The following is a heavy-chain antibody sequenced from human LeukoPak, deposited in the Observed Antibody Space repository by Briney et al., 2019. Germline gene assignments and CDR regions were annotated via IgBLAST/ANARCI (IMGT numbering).Heavy chain of an antibody. CDR3: ARGGSSGNDYSSFDI. D-gene: IGHD5-12*01. CDR2: IHSGGST. J-gene: IGHJ3*02. V-gene: IGHV3-53*04. CDR1: GFTFSSCT. Sequence: GGSLRLSCAASGFTFSSCTMNWVRQAPGKGLEWVSVIHSGGSTLYADSVKGRFTISRHNSKNTLYLQVNSLRAEDTAVYFCARGGSSGNDYSSFDIWGQGTMVTVSS.